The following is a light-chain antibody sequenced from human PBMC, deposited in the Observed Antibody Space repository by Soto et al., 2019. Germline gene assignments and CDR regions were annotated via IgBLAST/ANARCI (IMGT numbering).Light chain of an antibody. V-gene: IGKV3-11*01. CDR1: QSVSSY. CDR2: DAS. Sequence: DIVLTHSPATLSLSPGERATLSSRASQSVSSYLAWYQQKPGQAPRLLIYDASNRATGIPGRFSGGGSGTDFTLTISSLEPEDFAVYYCQQRNYWLSFGGGTKVDIK. CDR3: QQRNYWLS. J-gene: IGKJ4*01.